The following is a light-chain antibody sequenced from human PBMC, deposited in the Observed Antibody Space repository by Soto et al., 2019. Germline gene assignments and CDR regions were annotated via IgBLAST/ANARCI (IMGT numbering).Light chain of an antibody. J-gene: IGKJ1*01. CDR1: QSVSSY. CDR2: DAS. CDR3: QQYNNWPWT. V-gene: IGKV3-11*01. Sequence: EIVLTQSPATLSLSPGERATLSCRASQSVSSYLAWYQTKPGQAPRLLIYDASNRATGIPARFSGSVSGTEFTLTISSLQSVDVAVYACQQYNNWPWTFGQGTKVDI.